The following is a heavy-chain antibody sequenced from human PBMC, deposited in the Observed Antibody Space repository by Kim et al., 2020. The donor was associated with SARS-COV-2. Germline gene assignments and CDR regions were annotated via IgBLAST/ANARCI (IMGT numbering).Heavy chain of an antibody. CDR3: ARGEEYCSGGCGPGGPQPLYYLDY. J-gene: IGHJ4*02. V-gene: IGHV4-34*01. CDR1: GGSFSGYY. Sequence: SETLSLTCAVYGGSFSGYYWSWIRQPPGKGLEWIGEINHSGSTNYNPSLKSRVTISVDTSKNQFSLKLSSVTAADTAVYYCARGEEYCSGGCGPGGPQPLYYLDYWGQGTLVTVSS. D-gene: IGHD2-15*01. CDR2: INHSGST.